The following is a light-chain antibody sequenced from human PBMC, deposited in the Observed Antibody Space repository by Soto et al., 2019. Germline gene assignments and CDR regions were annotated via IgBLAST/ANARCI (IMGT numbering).Light chain of an antibody. CDR2: GAS. V-gene: IGKV3-20*01. Sequence: EIVLTQSPGTLSFSPGERDTLSCRASQSVSSSYLAWYQQKPGQAPRLLIYGASSRATGIPDRFSGSWSGTDFTLTISRLEPEDCAVYYCQQDGSSYTFGQGTKLEIK. CDR3: QQDGSSYT. CDR1: QSVSSSY. J-gene: IGKJ2*01.